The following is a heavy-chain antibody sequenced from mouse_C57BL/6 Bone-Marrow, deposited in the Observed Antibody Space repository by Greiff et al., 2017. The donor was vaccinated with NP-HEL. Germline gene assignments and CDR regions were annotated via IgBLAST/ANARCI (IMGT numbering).Heavy chain of an antibody. J-gene: IGHJ3*01. D-gene: IGHD3-2*02. CDR2: IDPSDSYT. CDR3: ARRGQLRPSWFAY. CDR1: GYTFTSYW. Sequence: QVLLQQPGAELVRPGTSVKLSCKASGYTFTSYWMHWVKQRPGQGLEWIGVIDPSDSYTNYNQKFKGKATLTVDTSSSTAYMQLSSLTSEDSAVYYCARRGQLRPSWFAYWGQGTLVTVSA. V-gene: IGHV1-59*01.